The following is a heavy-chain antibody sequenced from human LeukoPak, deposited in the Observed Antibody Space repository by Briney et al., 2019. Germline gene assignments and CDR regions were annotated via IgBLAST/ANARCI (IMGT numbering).Heavy chain of an antibody. V-gene: IGHV3-23*01. D-gene: IGHD2-15*01. J-gene: IGHJ4*02. CDR2: ITGSTGNT. CDR1: GFTFSSYA. CDR3: AKSPLASCSGVKCYPLDY. Sequence: GGSLRLSCAASGFTFSSYAMSWVRQAPGKGLEWVSAITGSTGNTYYADSVKGRFTISRDNSKSTLYLQMSNLRAGDTAIYSCAKSPLASCSGVKCYPLDYWGQGTLVTVSS.